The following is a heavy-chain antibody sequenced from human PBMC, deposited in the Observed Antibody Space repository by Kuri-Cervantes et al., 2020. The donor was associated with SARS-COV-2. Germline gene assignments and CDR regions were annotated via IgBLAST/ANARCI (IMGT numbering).Heavy chain of an antibody. CDR3: ASLSGSYYFDY. CDR1: GGSISSSSYY. V-gene: IGHV4-39*07. Sequence: SETLSLTCTVSGGSISSSSYYWGWIRQPPGKGLEWIGSIYYSGSTNYNPSLKSRVTISVDTSKNQFSLKLSSVTAADTAVYYCASLSGSYYFDYWGQGTLVTVSS. CDR2: IYYSGST. J-gene: IGHJ4*02. D-gene: IGHD1-26*01.